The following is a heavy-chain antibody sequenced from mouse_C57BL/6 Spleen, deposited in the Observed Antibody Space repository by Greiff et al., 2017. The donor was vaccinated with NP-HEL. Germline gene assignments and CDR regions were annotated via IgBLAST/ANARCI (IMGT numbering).Heavy chain of an antibody. Sequence: QVQLQQSGAELVRPGTSVKVSCKASGYAFTNYLIEWVKQRPGQGLEWIGVINPGSGGTNYNEKFKGKATLTADKSSSTAYMQLSSLTSEDSAVYFCARSTVVATRYFDVWGTGTTVTVSS. J-gene: IGHJ1*03. CDR1: GYAFTNYL. CDR3: ARSTVVATRYFDV. V-gene: IGHV1-54*01. CDR2: INPGSGGT. D-gene: IGHD1-1*01.